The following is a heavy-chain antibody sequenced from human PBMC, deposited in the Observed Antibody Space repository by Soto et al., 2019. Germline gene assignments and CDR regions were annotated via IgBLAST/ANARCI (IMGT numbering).Heavy chain of an antibody. CDR3: ASALTRYSGNY. CDR2: IIGSSSTV. V-gene: IGHV3-48*01. CDR1: GFSFSNSS. D-gene: IGHD1-26*01. J-gene: IGHJ4*02. Sequence: GGSLRLSCAASGFSFSNSSMNWVRQAPGKVLELVSYIIGSSSTVNXXDSVEGRXXICRYNAESSXYLQMXSLIGDDAAVYYCASALTRYSGNYWVQGTVVTVSS.